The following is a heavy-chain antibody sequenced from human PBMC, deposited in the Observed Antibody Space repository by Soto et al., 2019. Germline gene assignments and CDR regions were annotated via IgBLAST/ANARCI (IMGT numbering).Heavy chain of an antibody. CDR3: ARDLEFRDGNISHLDF. CDR2: IFPIFGTI. Sequence: QVHLVQSGAEVKKPGSSVKVSCKASGGTFNSHVFNWVRQAPGQGLEWMGGIFPIFGTINYAQKFQGRVTITADESTRTVYLEVSSLRSEDTAVYYCARDLEFRDGNISHLDFWGQGTLGTVAP. J-gene: IGHJ4*02. D-gene: IGHD3-10*01. V-gene: IGHV1-69*01. CDR1: GGTFNSHV.